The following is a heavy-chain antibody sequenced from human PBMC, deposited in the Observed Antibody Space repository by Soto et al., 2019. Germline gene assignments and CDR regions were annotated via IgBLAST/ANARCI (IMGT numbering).Heavy chain of an antibody. Sequence: GGSLRLSCAASGFTFSSYAMHWVRQAPGKGLEWVAVISYDGSNKYYADSVKGRFTISRDNSKNPLYLQMNSLRAEDAAVYYCARGSPLWFHPWGQGTLVTVSS. J-gene: IGHJ5*02. V-gene: IGHV3-30-3*01. CDR1: GFTFSSYA. D-gene: IGHD2-15*01. CDR2: ISYDGSNK. CDR3: ARGSPLWFHP.